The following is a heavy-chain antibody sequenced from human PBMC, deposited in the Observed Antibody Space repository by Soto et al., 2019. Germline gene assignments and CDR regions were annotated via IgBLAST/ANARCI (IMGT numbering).Heavy chain of an antibody. V-gene: IGHV3-53*01. Sequence: EVQLVESGGGLIQPGGSLRLSCAASGFTVSSNYMSWVRQAPGKGLEWVSVIDSGGSTYYADSVKGRFTISRDNSKNTLYLQMNSLRAEDTAVYYCASGIAARRYYYGRDVWGHGTTVTVSS. CDR1: GFTVSSNY. J-gene: IGHJ6*02. CDR3: ASGIAARRYYYGRDV. D-gene: IGHD6-6*01. CDR2: IDSGGST.